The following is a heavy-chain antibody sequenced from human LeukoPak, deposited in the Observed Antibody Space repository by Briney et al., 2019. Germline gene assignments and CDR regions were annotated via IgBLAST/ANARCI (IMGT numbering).Heavy chain of an antibody. J-gene: IGHJ4*02. V-gene: IGHV4-59*12. D-gene: IGHD6-13*01. CDR2: IYQSGST. CDR1: GGSISNYY. CDR3: ARDDVGIAAAGGIY. Sequence: SETLSLTCTVSGGSISNYYWSWIRQPPGKGLEWIGYIYQSGSTDYNPSLKSRVTISLDTSKNLFSLNLRSVTAADTAVYYCARDDVGIAAAGGIYWGQGTLVTVSS.